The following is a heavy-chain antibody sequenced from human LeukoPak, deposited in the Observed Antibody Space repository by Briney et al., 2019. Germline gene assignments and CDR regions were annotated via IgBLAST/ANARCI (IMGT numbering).Heavy chain of an antibody. CDR1: GFTFSRYA. J-gene: IGHJ4*02. CDR2: ISNDGSKK. V-gene: IGHV3-30*04. D-gene: IGHD3-9*01. Sequence: PGGSLRLSCAASGFTFSRYAFHWVRQAPGKGLEWVAVISNDGSKKDYADSVKGRFTISRDNAKNSLYLQMNSLRAEDTAVYYCARDQLRYFDWLLHPFDYWGQGTLVTVSS. CDR3: ARDQLRYFDWLLHPFDY.